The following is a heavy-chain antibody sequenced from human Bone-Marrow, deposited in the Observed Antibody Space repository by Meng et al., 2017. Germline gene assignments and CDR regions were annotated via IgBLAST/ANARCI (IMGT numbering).Heavy chain of an antibody. J-gene: IGHJ3*02. CDR1: GFTFSDYY. CDR3: AREEYYYDSSDRGYAFDI. CDR2: IKQDGSEK. D-gene: IGHD3-22*01. V-gene: IGHV3-7*01. Sequence: GESLKISCAASGFTFSDYYMSWIRQAPGKGLEWVANIKQDGSEKYYVDSVKGRFTISRDNAKNSLYLQMNSLRAEDTAVYYCAREEYYYDSSDRGYAFDIWGQGTMVTVSS.